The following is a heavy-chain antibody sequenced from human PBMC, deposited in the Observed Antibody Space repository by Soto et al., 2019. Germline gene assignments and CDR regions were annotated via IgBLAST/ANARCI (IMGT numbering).Heavy chain of an antibody. CDR3: ARPSDYGGNS. D-gene: IGHD4-17*01. CDR2: IYYSGST. CDR1: GGSISSSSYY. Sequence: QLQLQESGPGLVKPSETLSLTCTVSGGSISSSSYYWGWIRQPPGKGLEWIGSIYYSGSTYYNPSLKSRVSISVDTSKNQFSLKLSSVTAADTAVYYCARPSDYGGNSWGQGTLVTVSS. V-gene: IGHV4-39*01. J-gene: IGHJ4*02.